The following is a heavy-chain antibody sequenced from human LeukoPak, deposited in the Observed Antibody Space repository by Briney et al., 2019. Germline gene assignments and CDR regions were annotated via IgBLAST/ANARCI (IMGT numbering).Heavy chain of an antibody. J-gene: IGHJ4*02. CDR1: GFIVSRNH. CDR3: ASGSNRVFDY. CDR2: TYGDGST. D-gene: IGHD1-1*01. Sequence: GGSLRLSCAASGFIVSRNHMSWVRQAPGKGLEWVSMTYGDGSTNYADSVKGRFTISRDNSKNTLYLQINSLRVEDTAVYYCASGSNRVFDYWGQGTLVTVSS. V-gene: IGHV3-53*01.